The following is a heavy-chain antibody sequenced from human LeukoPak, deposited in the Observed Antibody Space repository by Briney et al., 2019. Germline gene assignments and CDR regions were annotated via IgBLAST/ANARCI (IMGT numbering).Heavy chain of an antibody. CDR3: ARGAVL. J-gene: IGHJ3*01. Sequence: SETLSLTCAVYGGSFSDYYWSWIRQPPGKGLEWIGEINRSGSTNYNPSLMSGVTISVDTYKNQVSLKMSSVSAADTAVYYCARGAVLWGQGTMVTVSS. CDR2: INRSGST. CDR1: GGSFSDYY. V-gene: IGHV4-34*01. D-gene: IGHD6-6*01.